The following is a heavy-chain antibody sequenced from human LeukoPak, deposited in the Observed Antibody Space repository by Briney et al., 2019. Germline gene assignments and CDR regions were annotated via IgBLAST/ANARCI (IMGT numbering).Heavy chain of an antibody. D-gene: IGHD6-13*01. Sequence: PSETLSLTCTVPGGSISSSSYYWGWIRQPPGKGLEWIASINYSGSTYYYPSLKSRVTMSVDTSKNQFSLNLNSVTAADTAVYYCARSPIAAAGTRWFDPWGQGTLVTVSS. J-gene: IGHJ5*02. CDR2: INYSGST. CDR1: GGSISSSSYY. V-gene: IGHV4-39*01. CDR3: ARSPIAAAGTRWFDP.